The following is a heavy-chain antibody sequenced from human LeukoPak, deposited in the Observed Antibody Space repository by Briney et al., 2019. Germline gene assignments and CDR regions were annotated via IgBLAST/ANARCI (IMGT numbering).Heavy chain of an antibody. D-gene: IGHD3-22*01. CDR1: GGSISSYY. Sequence: PSETLSLTCTVSGGSISSYYWSWIRQPPGKGLEGIGYIYYSGSTNYNPSLKSRVTISVDTSKNQFSLNLSSVTAADTAVYYCARAYYDSSAYYSDYWGQGTLVTVSS. CDR3: ARAYYDSSAYYSDY. V-gene: IGHV4-59*12. J-gene: IGHJ4*02. CDR2: IYYSGST.